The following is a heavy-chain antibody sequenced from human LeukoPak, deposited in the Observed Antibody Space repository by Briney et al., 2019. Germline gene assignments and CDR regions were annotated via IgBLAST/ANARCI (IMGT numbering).Heavy chain of an antibody. V-gene: IGHV4-59*01. J-gene: IGHJ4*02. CDR1: GGSISSYY. CDR3: ASSGGATGFDY. Sequence: SETLSLTCTVSGGSISSYYWSWIRQPPGKGLEWIGYIYYSGSTNYNPSLKSRVTISVDTSKNQFSLKLSSVTAADTAVYYCASSGGATGFDYWGQGTLVTVSS. D-gene: IGHD5-12*01. CDR2: IYYSGST.